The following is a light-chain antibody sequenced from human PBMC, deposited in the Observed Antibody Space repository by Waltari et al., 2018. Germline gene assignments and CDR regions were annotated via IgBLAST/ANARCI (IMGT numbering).Light chain of an antibody. V-gene: IGKV3-11*01. CDR1: QSVSSY. J-gene: IGKJ3*01. CDR3: QQRSNWPMVT. CDR2: DAS. Sequence: EIVLTQSPATLYLSPGARATLSCRASQSVSSYLAWYQQKPGQAPRLLIYDASNRATGIPARFSGSGSGTDFTLTISSLEPEDFAVYYCQQRSNWPMVTFGPGTKVDIK.